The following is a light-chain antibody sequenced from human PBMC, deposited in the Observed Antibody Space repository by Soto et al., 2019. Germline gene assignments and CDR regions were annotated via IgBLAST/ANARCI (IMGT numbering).Light chain of an antibody. Sequence: QSALTQPASVSGSPGQSITISCVGTSSDIGDYNYVSWYHQHPGKVPKVIIYDVSNRPSGVSYRFSATKSGNTASLTISGLQAEDEADYYCCSYTRRGTLIFGTGTKLTVL. J-gene: IGLJ1*01. CDR2: DVS. V-gene: IGLV2-14*01. CDR3: CSYTRRGTLI. CDR1: SSDIGDYNY.